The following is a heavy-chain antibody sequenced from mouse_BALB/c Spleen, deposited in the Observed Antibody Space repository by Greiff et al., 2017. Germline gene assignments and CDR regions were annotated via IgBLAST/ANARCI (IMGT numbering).Heavy chain of an antibody. Sequence: DVMLVESGGGLVQPGGSRKLSCAASGFTFSSFGMHWVRQAPEKGLEWVAYISSGSSTIYYADTVKGRFTISRDNPKNTLFLQMTSLRSEDTAMYYCARYSYFDVWGAGTTVTVSS. V-gene: IGHV5-17*02. CDR3: ARYSYFDV. J-gene: IGHJ1*01. CDR2: ISSGSSTI. CDR1: GFTFSSFG.